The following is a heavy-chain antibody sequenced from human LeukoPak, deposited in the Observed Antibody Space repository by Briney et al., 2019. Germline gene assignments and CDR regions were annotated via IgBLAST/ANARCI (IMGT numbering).Heavy chain of an antibody. V-gene: IGHV1-2*02. CDR3: ARAYGGDCSGFDY. CDR2: INPNSGGT. CDR1: GYTFTGYY. D-gene: IGHD2-21*02. J-gene: IGHJ4*02. Sequence: ASVKVSCKASGYTFTGYYMHWVRQAPGQGLEWMGWINPNSGGTNYAQKFQGRVTMTRDTSISTAYMELSRLRSDDTAVYYCARAYGGDCSGFDYWGQGTLVTVSS.